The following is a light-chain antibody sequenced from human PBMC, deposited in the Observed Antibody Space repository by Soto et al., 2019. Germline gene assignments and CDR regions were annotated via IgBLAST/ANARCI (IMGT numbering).Light chain of an antibody. J-gene: IGKJ1*01. CDR2: KAS. CDR3: QQYNNYPWT. CDR1: QSIGRW. Sequence: IQMTQSPSAVSASVPDRLTITCRASQSIGRWLAWYQQKPGKAPKLLIYKASSLETGVPSRFSGSQSETEFTLTISSLQADDFATYYCQQYNNYPWTFGQGTKADI. V-gene: IGKV1-5*03.